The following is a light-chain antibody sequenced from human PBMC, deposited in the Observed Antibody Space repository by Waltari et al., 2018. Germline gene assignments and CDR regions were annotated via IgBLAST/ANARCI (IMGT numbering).Light chain of an antibody. CDR1: NRKI. V-gene: IGLV3-21*02. Sequence: SYVLTQPPSVSVAPGQTARIPCEGTNRKIVNWYRQRPGQAPVLVVSYDGDRPSGIPERFSGSTSETTATLTISRVEAGDEADYYCQVWDNSGVFGTGTKVTVL. J-gene: IGLJ1*01. CDR2: YDG. CDR3: QVWDNSGV.